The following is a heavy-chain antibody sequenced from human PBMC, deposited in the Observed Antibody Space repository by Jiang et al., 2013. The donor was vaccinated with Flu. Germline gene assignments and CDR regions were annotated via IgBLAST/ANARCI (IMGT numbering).Heavy chain of an antibody. CDR2: INPSGGST. CDR1: GYTFTSYG. CDR3: ARGWISMDV. J-gene: IGHJ6*02. D-gene: IGHD1-1*01. Sequence: GAEVKKPGASVKVSCKASGYTFTSYGISWVRQAPGQGLEWMGIINPSGGSTSYAQKFQGRVTMTRDTSISTAYMELSSLRSEDTAVYYCARGWISMDVWGQGDHGHRLL. V-gene: IGHV1-46*01.